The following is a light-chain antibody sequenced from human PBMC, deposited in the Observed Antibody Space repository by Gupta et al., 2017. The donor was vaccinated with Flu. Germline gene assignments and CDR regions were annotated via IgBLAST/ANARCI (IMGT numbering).Light chain of an antibody. CDR2: DAS. J-gene: IGKJ3*01. Sequence: EIVLTQSPATLSLSPGERATLSCRASQSVSSYLAWYQQKPGQAPRLLIYDASNRATGIPARFSGSGSGTDFTLTISSLEPEDFAVYHCQQRSNWPSFTFGHGTKVDIK. CDR3: QQRSNWPSFT. CDR1: QSVSSY. V-gene: IGKV3-11*01.